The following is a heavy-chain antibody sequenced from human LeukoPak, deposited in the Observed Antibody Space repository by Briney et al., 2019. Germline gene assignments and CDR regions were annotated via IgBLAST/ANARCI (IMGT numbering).Heavy chain of an antibody. CDR3: ARGWELLILDY. J-gene: IGHJ4*02. D-gene: IGHD1-26*01. CDR2: ISYDGSNK. CDR1: GFAFSSYA. V-gene: IGHV3-30-3*01. Sequence: PGGSLRLSCAASGFAFSSYAMHWVRQAPGKGLEWVAVISYDGSNKYYADSVKGRFTISRDNSKNTLYLQMNSLRAEDTAVYYCARGWELLILDYWGQGTLVTVSS.